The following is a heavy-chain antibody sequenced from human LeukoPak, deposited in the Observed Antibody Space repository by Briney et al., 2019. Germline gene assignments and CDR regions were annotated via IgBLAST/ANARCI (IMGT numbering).Heavy chain of an antibody. CDR1: GFTFSSYG. D-gene: IGHD6-13*01. J-gene: IGHJ4*02. CDR3: AKDKIAAAGRSRGYLDY. CDR2: IRYDGSNK. Sequence: PGGSLRLYCAASGFTFSSYGMHWVRQAPGKGLEWVAFIRYDGSNKYYADSVKGRFTISGDNSKNTLYLQTNSLRAEDTAVYYCAKDKIAAAGRSRGYLDYWGQGTLVTVSS. V-gene: IGHV3-30*02.